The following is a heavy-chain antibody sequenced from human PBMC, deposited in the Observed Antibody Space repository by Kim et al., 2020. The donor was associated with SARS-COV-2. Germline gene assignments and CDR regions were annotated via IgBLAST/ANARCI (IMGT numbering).Heavy chain of an antibody. J-gene: IGHJ4*02. CDR1: GGSISSGGYY. Sequence: SETLSLTCTVSGGSISSGGYYWSWIRQHPGKGLEWIGYFYYSGSTYYNPSLKSRVTISVDTSKNQFSLKLSSVTAADTAVYYCARELGDDYGDYGFDYWGQGTRVTVSS. D-gene: IGHD4-17*01. CDR2: FYYSGST. V-gene: IGHV4-31*03. CDR3: ARELGDDYGDYGFDY.